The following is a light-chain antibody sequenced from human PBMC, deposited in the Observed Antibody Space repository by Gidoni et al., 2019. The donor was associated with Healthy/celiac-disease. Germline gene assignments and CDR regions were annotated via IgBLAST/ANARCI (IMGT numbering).Light chain of an antibody. CDR2: QQS. J-gene: IGLJ2*01. CDR3: QAWDSSTVV. CDR1: KLGDKY. V-gene: IGLV3-1*01. Sequence: SSELTPPPSVSLSPGQTASITCSGDKLGDKYACWYQQKPGQSPVMVIYQQSKRPSGIPERFSGSNSGNTATLTISGTQAMDEADYYCQAWDSSTVVFGGGTKLTVL.